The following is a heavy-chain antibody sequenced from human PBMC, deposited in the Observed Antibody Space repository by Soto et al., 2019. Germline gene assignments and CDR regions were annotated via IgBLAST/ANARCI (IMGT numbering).Heavy chain of an antibody. CDR3: ARGGYKGNYYHYYGMDV. D-gene: IGHD5-12*01. Sequence: QVQLVQSGAEVKKPGSSVKVSCKASGGTFSSYAISWVRQAPGQGLEWMGGIIPIFGTANYAQKFQGRVTITADESTSTAYMELSSLRSEDTAVYYCARGGYKGNYYHYYGMDVWGQGTTVTVSS. V-gene: IGHV1-69*01. J-gene: IGHJ6*02. CDR2: IIPIFGTA. CDR1: GGTFSSYA.